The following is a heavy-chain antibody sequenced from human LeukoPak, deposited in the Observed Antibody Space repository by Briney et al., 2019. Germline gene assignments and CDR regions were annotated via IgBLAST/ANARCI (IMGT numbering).Heavy chain of an antibody. CDR3: AKQWLVGG. CDR2: IKQDGSER. CDR1: GFTFSRHW. V-gene: IGHV3-7*03. Sequence: TGWSLRLSCATSGFTFSRHWMTWVRQAPGKGPEWVANIKQDGSERYYVHSVRGRFTISRDNSKNTLYLQMNSLRADDTAVYYCAKQWLVGGWGQGTQVTVSS. D-gene: IGHD6-19*01. J-gene: IGHJ4*02.